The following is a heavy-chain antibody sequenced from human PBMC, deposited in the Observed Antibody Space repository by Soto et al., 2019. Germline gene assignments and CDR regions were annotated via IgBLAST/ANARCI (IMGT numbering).Heavy chain of an antibody. CDR2: IYYSGST. V-gene: IGHV4-59*01. J-gene: IGHJ3*02. CDR1: GGSISSYY. CDR3: ASWTTLTTGRVDAFDI. D-gene: IGHD4-17*01. Sequence: QVQLQESGPGLVKPSETLSLTCTVSGGSISSYYWSWIRQPPGKGLEWIGYIYYSGSTNYTPSLKGPVTRLVYTSSNLFSLQRSPVTAAATAVYYCASWTTLTTGRVDAFDIWGQGTMVTVSS.